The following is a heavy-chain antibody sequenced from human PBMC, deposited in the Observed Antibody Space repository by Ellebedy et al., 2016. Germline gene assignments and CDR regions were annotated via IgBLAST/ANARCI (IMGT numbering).Heavy chain of an antibody. J-gene: IGHJ4*02. CDR2: IDSTSGDI. CDR1: GFIFSTYS. CDR3: ARAHGGEDWLPTADY. V-gene: IGHV3-21*04. D-gene: IGHD3-9*01. Sequence: GESLKISCATSGFIFSTYSMNWVRQAPGKGLEWVASIDSTSGDIHYADSVKGRFTISRDNSRNTLYLQMNTLTTDDTAFYFCARAHGGEDWLPTADYWGQGTLVTVSS.